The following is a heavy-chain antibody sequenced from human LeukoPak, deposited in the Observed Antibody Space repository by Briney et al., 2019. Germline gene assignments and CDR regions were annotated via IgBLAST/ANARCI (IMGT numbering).Heavy chain of an antibody. CDR2: INHSGST. CDR1: GGSFSGYY. CDR3: ARVRGATGY. Sequence: SETLSLTCAVYGGSFSGYYWSWIRQPPGKGLEWIGEINHSGSTNYNPSLKSRVTISADTSKNQFSLKLSSVTAADTAVYYCARVRGATGYWGQGTLVTVSS. V-gene: IGHV4-34*01. J-gene: IGHJ4*02. D-gene: IGHD1-26*01.